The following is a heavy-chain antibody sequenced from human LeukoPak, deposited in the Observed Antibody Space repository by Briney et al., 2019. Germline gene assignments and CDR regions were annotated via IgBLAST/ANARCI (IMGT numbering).Heavy chain of an antibody. Sequence: ASVKVSCKASGYTFTGYYMHWVRQAPGQGLEWMGWINPNSGGTNYAQKFQGRVTMTRDTSISTAYMELSRLRSDDTAVYYCARDHGVIPGAAAGTWGQGTLVTVSS. J-gene: IGHJ4*02. CDR3: ARDHGVIPGAAAGT. V-gene: IGHV1-2*02. CDR2: INPNSGGT. CDR1: GYTFTGYY. D-gene: IGHD6-13*01.